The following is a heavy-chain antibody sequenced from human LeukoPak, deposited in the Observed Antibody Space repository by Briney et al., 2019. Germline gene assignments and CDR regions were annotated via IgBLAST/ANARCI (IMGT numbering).Heavy chain of an antibody. CDR1: GGSISSGSYY. J-gene: IGHJ4*02. CDR3: ARPRFGY. Sequence: SQTLSLTCTVSGGSISSGSYYWSWIRQPAGKGLEWIGRIYTSGSTNYNPSLKSRVTISVDTSKNQFSLKLSSVTAADTAVYYCARPRFGYWGQGTLVTVSS. V-gene: IGHV4-61*02. CDR2: IYTSGST.